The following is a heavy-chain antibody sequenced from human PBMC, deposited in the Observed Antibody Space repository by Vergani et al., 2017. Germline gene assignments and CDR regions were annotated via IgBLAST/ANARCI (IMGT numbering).Heavy chain of an antibody. CDR1: GGSISSSNW. J-gene: IGHJ4*02. D-gene: IGHD2-2*02. CDR2: IYHSGST. CDR3: ARMTGYCSSTSCYSFDY. Sequence: QVQLQESGPGLVKPSGTLSLTCAVSGGSISSSNWWSWVRQPPGKGLEWIGEIYHSGSTNYNPSLMSRVTISVDKSKNQFSLKLSSVTAADTAVYYCARMTGYCSSTSCYSFDYWGQGTLVTVSS. V-gene: IGHV4-4*02.